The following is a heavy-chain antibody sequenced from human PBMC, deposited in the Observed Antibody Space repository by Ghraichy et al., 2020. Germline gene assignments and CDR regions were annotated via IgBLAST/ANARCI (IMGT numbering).Heavy chain of an antibody. CDR3: ARDKIVVVPAAILGDAFDI. CDR2: ISSSSSYI. V-gene: IGHV3-21*01. CDR1: GFTFSSYS. J-gene: IGHJ3*02. Sequence: GGSLRLSCAASGFTFSSYSMNWVRQAPGKGLEWVSSISSSSSYIYYADSVKGRFTISRDNAKNSLYLQMNSLRAEDTAVYYCARDKIVVVPAAILGDAFDIWGQGTMVTVSS. D-gene: IGHD2-2*02.